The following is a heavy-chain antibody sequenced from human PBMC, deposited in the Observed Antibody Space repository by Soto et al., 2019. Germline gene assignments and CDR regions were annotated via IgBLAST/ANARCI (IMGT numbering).Heavy chain of an antibody. CDR1: GVTFTTYA. V-gene: IGHV1-3*01. D-gene: IGHD2-2*01. CDR3: ARGNVVVVPPTVGAFGLDY. Sequence: ASVKVSCKASGVTFTTYAIHWLRQAPGQRPEWMGWINAGNGNTKYLDRFQGRVTITRDTSANIAYMELSSLRSEDTAVYYCARGNVVVVPPTVGAFGLDYWGQGTLVTVSS. J-gene: IGHJ4*02. CDR2: INAGNGNT.